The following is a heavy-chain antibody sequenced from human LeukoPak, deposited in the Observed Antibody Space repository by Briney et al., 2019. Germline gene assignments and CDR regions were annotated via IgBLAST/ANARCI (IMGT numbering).Heavy chain of an antibody. Sequence: ASVKVSCKASGGTFSSYAISWVRQAPGQGLEWMGGINPIFGTANYAQKFQGRVTITADESTSTAYMELSSLRSEDTAVYYCARDLLDYYDSSGYYYERFDYWGQGTLVTVSS. CDR2: INPIFGTA. D-gene: IGHD3-22*01. CDR1: GGTFSSYA. CDR3: ARDLLDYYDSSGYYYERFDY. V-gene: IGHV1-69*01. J-gene: IGHJ4*02.